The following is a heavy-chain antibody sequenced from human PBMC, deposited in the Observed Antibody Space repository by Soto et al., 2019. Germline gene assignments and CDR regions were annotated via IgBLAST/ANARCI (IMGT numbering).Heavy chain of an antibody. J-gene: IGHJ4*02. V-gene: IGHV4-39*01. CDR3: ARKPMVRGIIGYFDS. D-gene: IGHD3-10*01. Sequence: SETLSLTCTVSGGSISSSSYYWGWIRQPPGKGLEWIGSIYYTGNTYYNPSLKSRVSISVDTSKNQFSLKLSSVTAADTAVYYCARKPMVRGIIGYFDSWGQGTLVTVSS. CDR1: GGSISSSSYY. CDR2: IYYTGNT.